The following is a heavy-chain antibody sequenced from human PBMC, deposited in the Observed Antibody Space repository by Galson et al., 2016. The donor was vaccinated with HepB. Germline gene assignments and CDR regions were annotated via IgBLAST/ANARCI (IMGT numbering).Heavy chain of an antibody. V-gene: IGHV3-11*01. Sequence: SLRLSCAASGFTFSDYYMSWVRQPPGKGLECIAYIGSSRTITYYADSVKGRFTISRDNAKSSLYLQMSGLGPNDTALYYCATPRHLDNWGQGILVTVSS. CDR3: ATPRHLDN. J-gene: IGHJ4*02. CDR1: GFTFSDYY. CDR2: IGSSRTIT.